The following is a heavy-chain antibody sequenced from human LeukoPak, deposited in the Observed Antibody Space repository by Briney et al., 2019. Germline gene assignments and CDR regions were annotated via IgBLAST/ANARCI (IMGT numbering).Heavy chain of an antibody. CDR3: ARSDHGPEY. V-gene: IGHV3-7*01. Sequence: PGGSLRLSCSASGFTFSSRWMNWVRQAPGRGLEWLAIINIDGSDKHYVDSVKGRFTISRDNAKNSLYLQMNSLRAEDTAVYYCARSDHGPEYWGQGTLVIVSS. CDR2: INIDGSDK. J-gene: IGHJ4*02. D-gene: IGHD1-14*01. CDR1: GFTFSSRW.